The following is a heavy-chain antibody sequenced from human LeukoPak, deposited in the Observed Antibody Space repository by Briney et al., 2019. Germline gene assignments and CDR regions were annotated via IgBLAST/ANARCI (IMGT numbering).Heavy chain of an antibody. CDR3: ARAGLSYCGGDCYLDY. Sequence: SVKVSCKASGGTFSSYAISWVRQAPGQGLEWMGRIIPIFGTANYAQKFQGRVTFTTDESTSTAYMELSSLRSEDTAVYYCARAGLSYCGGDCYLDYWGQGTLVTVSS. D-gene: IGHD2-21*02. V-gene: IGHV1-69*05. CDR2: IIPIFGTA. CDR1: GGTFSSYA. J-gene: IGHJ4*02.